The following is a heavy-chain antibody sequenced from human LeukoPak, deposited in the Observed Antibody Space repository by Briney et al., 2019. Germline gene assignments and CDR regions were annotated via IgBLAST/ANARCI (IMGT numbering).Heavy chain of an antibody. J-gene: IGHJ4*02. V-gene: IGHV4-34*01. CDR1: GGSCSGYY. D-gene: IGHD3-22*01. Sequence: PSETLSLTCAVYGGSCSGYYWSWIRQPPGKGLEWIGEINHSGSTNYNPSLKSRVTISVDTSKNQFSLKLSSVTAADTAVYYCARSGYYYDSSGYSHWGQGTLVTVSS. CDR3: ARSGYYYDSSGYSH. CDR2: INHSGST.